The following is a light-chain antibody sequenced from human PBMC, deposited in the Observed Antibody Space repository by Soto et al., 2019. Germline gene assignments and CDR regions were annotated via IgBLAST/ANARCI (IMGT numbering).Light chain of an antibody. CDR2: EVS. CDR3: CSYAGSRRV. Sequence: QSVLTQPASVSGSPGQSITISCTGTSSDVGSYNLVSWYQQHPGKAPKLMIYEVSKRPSGVSNRFSGPKAGNTASLTISGRQAEDEADYYCCSYAGSRRVFGGGTKLTVL. V-gene: IGLV2-23*02. CDR1: SSDVGSYNL. J-gene: IGLJ3*02.